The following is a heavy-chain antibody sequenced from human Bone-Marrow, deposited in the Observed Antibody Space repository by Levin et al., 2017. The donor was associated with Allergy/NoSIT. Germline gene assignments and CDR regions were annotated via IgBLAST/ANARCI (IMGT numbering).Heavy chain of an antibody. V-gene: IGHV3-48*01. CDR3: ARETTYYFDTGGDLRAGWYFDL. CDR1: GFSFNTYN. CDR2: ISSGSGTS. J-gene: IGHJ2*01. Sequence: HAGGSLRLSCAASGFSFNTYNMHWVRQAPGKGLECISYISSGSGTSDYADSVKGRFTISRDNANNSMYLQMNSRRAEDTAVYYCARETTYYFDTGGDLRAGWYFDLWGRGTLVTVSS. D-gene: IGHD3-22*01.